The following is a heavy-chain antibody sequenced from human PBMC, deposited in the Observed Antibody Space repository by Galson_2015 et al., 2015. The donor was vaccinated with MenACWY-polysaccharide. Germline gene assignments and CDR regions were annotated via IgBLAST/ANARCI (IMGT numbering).Heavy chain of an antibody. CDR3: ARQCGLGKTVTPSCMDV. V-gene: IGHV3-74*01. J-gene: IGHJ6*03. CDR1: GFTFSRYW. CDR2: INSDGSST. Sequence: SLRLSCAASGFTFSRYWMHWVRQVPGKGLVWLSRINSDGSSTSYADSVKGRFTISRDNAKNTVYLQMNSLRAEDTAVYYCARQCGLGKTVTPSCMDVWGKGTTVTVSS. D-gene: IGHD1-1*01.